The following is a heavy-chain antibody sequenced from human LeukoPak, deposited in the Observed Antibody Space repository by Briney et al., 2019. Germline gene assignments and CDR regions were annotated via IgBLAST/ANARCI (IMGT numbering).Heavy chain of an antibody. Sequence: GGSLRLSCAASGFTFSSYGMHWVRQAPGKGLEWVAVIWYDGSNKYYADSVKGRFTISRDNAKNSLYLQMNSLRAEDTAVYYCARERGVTTFDYWGQGTLVTVSS. V-gene: IGHV3-33*01. J-gene: IGHJ4*02. D-gene: IGHD4-17*01. CDR2: IWYDGSNK. CDR3: ARERGVTTFDY. CDR1: GFTFSSYG.